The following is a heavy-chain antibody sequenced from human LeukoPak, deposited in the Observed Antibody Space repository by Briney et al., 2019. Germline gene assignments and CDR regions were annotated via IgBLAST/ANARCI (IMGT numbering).Heavy chain of an antibody. D-gene: IGHD6-6*01. J-gene: IGHJ5*02. CDR1: GFTFSSYW. Sequence: PGGSLRLSCAAAGFTFSSYWMDWVRQAAGKGRVWVSHTNSDGGSTNYGDSVKCTLATSRDNAKNRLCLQLNSLRAEDTAVYYCARTCIAARPTVWFDPWGQGTLVTVSS. CDR3: ARTCIAARPTVWFDP. V-gene: IGHV3-74*01. CDR2: TNSDGGST.